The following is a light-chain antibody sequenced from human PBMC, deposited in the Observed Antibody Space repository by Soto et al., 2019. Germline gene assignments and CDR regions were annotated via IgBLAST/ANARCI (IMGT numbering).Light chain of an antibody. CDR3: SSYAGGDRGL. Sequence: QSALTQPPSASGSPGQSVTISCTGTSSDVGGYNYVSWYQQHPGKAPKLMIYEVSKRPSGVPDRFSGSKSGNTASLTVSGLQAEDEADYYGSSYAGGDRGLFGGGTKVTVL. V-gene: IGLV2-8*01. CDR2: EVS. J-gene: IGLJ3*02. CDR1: SSDVGGYNY.